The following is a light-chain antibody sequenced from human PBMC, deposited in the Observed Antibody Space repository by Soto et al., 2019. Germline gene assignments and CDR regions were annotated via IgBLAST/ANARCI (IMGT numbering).Light chain of an antibody. J-gene: IGLJ3*02. V-gene: IGLV6-57*01. Sequence: NFMLTQPHSVSESPGKTVTISCTRRSGRITSKYVHWYQQRPGSSPTTVIYEDNRRPSGVPDRFSGSVDSASNSASLTISGLQTEDEADYYCQSYDTNNWVFGGGTKLSVL. CDR3: QSYDTNNWV. CDR1: SGRITSKY. CDR2: EDN.